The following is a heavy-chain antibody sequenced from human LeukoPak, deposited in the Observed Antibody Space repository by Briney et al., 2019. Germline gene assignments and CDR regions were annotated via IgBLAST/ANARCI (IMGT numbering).Heavy chain of an antibody. CDR1: GYSISRGYY. V-gene: IGHV4-38-2*01. CDR2: IYHTGST. J-gene: IGHJ4*02. Sequence: SETLSLTCGVSGYSISRGYYWAWIRQPPAKGLEWIGTIYHTGSTYYTPSLGSRVSISVDPSKNAFSLKLHSVTAADTAVYYCARAGWIITSGIDYWGQGALVTVSS. D-gene: IGHD3-10*01. CDR3: ARAGWIITSGIDY.